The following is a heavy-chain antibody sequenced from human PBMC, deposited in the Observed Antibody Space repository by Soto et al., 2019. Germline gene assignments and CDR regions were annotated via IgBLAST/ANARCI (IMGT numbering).Heavy chain of an antibody. CDR1: GYTFTDYH. V-gene: IGHV1-2*02. CDR3: AGVPILGLTGDFDS. J-gene: IGHJ4*02. D-gene: IGHD1-26*01. CDR2: VTPRSGEV. Sequence: QVHLVQSGAEVKRPGDSVKVSCQASGYTFTDYHIHWVRQAPGQGLEWMGRVTPRSGEVYYSPKFRGRFPLTRATSISTAYMGLPTLKFDAPAGFSCAGVPILGLTGDFDSWGKGTWPPSPQ.